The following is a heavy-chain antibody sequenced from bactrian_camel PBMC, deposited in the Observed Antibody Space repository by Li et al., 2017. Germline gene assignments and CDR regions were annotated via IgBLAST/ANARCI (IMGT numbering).Heavy chain of an antibody. CDR2: INSDGNT. CDR1: INTGSTYC. D-gene: IGHD3*01. CDR3: AAEGGIWVRCPDEFNY. Sequence: VQLVESGGELVQPGGSLRLSCAASINTGSTYCMGWFRQAPGNECELVSIINSDGNTYYADFVKGRFTISQDTAKNTVYLQMTSLKPEDTAIYYCAAEGGIWVRCPDEFNYWGQGTQVTVS. J-gene: IGHJ4*01. V-gene: IGHV3S53*01.